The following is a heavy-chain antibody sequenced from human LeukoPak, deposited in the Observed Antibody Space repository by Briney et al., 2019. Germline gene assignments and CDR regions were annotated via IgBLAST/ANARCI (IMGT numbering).Heavy chain of an antibody. CDR3: AGGMATIYGVVAAFEI. CDR1: GGSISRNY. J-gene: IGHJ3*02. Sequence: SETLSLTCSVSGGSISRNYWTWIRQPPGKGLEWIGFIYYSGSTNYNPSLRSRVTISVDTSKNQFSLNLTSVTAADTAVYYCAGGMATIYGVVAAFEIWGQGTMVTVSS. V-gene: IGHV4-59*01. CDR2: IYYSGST. D-gene: IGHD2-8*02.